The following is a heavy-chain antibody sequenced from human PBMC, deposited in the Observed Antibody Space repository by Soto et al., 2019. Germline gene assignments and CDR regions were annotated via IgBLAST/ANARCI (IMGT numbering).Heavy chain of an antibody. CDR2: INPNSGGT. CDR1: GYTFTGYY. V-gene: IGHV1-2*04. J-gene: IGHJ6*02. Sequence: ASVKVSCKASGYTFTGYYMDCVRQAPGQGLEWMGWINPNSGGTNYAQKFQGWVTMTRDTSISTAYMELSRLRSDDTAVYYCARDSAAQANYYYGMDVWGQGTTVTVSS. D-gene: IGHD6-6*01. CDR3: ARDSAAQANYYYGMDV.